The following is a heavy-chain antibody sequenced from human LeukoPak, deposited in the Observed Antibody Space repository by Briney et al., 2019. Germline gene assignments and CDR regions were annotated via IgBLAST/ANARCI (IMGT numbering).Heavy chain of an antibody. CDR2: IYISGST. Sequence: SETLSLTCTVSGGSISSYYWSWIRQPAGKGLEWIGRIYISGSTNYNPSLKSRVTMSVDTSRNQFSLKLSTVTAADTAVYYCARDRATGTTGYFDYWGQGTLVTVSS. CDR3: ARDRATGTTGYFDY. V-gene: IGHV4-4*07. D-gene: IGHD1-1*01. J-gene: IGHJ4*02. CDR1: GGSISSYY.